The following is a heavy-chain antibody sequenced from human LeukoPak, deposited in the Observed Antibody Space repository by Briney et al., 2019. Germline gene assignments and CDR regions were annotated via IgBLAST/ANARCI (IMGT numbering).Heavy chain of an antibody. CDR1: GFTFNNYW. D-gene: IGHD3-16*01. CDR2: VNPGGSIA. J-gene: IGHJ6*03. Sequence: PGGSLRLSCAASGFTFNNYWIHWVRQAPGKGLMWVSRVNPGGSIANFADSVKGRFTISRDNARNTVFLQTGSLTAEDTAVYYCVRGTYHAYYMDVWGKGTTVTVSS. CDR3: VRGTYHAYYMDV. V-gene: IGHV3-74*01.